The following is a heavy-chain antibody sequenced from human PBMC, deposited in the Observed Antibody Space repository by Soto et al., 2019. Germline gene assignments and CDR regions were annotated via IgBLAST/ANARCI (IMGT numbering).Heavy chain of an antibody. CDR1: CASIIGFY. CDR3: VRDGTKTLRDWFDP. V-gene: IGHV4-4*07. CDR2: IYSTGTT. D-gene: IGHD1-1*01. Sequence: SETLSLTCTFSCASIIGFYWSWIRKSAGKGLEWIGRIYSTGTTDYNPSLKSRVMMSVDTSKKQFSLKLRSVTAADTAVYYCVRDGTKTLRDWFDPWGQGISVTVSS. J-gene: IGHJ5*02.